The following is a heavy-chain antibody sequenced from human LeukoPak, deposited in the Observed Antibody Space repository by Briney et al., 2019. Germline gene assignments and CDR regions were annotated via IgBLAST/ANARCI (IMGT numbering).Heavy chain of an antibody. Sequence: GGSLRLSCAASGFTFSSYAMHWVRQAPGKGLEWVAVISYDGSNKYYADSVKGRFTISRDNSKNTLYLQMNSLRAEDTAVYYCAREHPPYYDFWSGYYHYFDYWGQGTLVTVSS. V-gene: IGHV3-30-3*01. J-gene: IGHJ4*02. CDR3: AREHPPYYDFWSGYYHYFDY. CDR1: GFTFSSYA. CDR2: ISYDGSNK. D-gene: IGHD3-3*01.